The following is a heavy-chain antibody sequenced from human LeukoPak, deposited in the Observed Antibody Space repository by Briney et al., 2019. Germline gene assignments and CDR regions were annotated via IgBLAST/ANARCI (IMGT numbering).Heavy chain of an antibody. D-gene: IGHD4-17*01. J-gene: IGHJ6*03. V-gene: IGHV3-23*01. CDR3: AKGTTVTTAPPWYHMDV. Sequence: PGGSLRLSCAASGFTFSTYAMSWVRQAPGKGLEWVSVISGSGGSTYDADSVKGRFIISRDNSKNTLYLQMNSLRAEDTAVYYCAKGTTVTTAPPWYHMDVWGKGTTVTVSS. CDR1: GFTFSTYA. CDR2: ISGSGGST.